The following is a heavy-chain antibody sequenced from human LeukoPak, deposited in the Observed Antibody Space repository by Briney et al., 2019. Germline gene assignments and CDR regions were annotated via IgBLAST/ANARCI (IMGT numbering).Heavy chain of an antibody. CDR1: GGFISSSNW. D-gene: IGHD2-2*01. V-gene: IGHV4-4*02. Sequence: PSGTLSLPCAVSGGFISSSNWRSWVRQPPGKGLDWSGEIYHSENTNYNPSLKSRVTISVDKSKNQFSLKLSSVTAAETAVYYCARSEVVPAATARDGGYNWFDPWGQGTLVTVSS. CDR2: IYHSENT. CDR3: ARSEVVPAATARDGGYNWFDP. J-gene: IGHJ5*02.